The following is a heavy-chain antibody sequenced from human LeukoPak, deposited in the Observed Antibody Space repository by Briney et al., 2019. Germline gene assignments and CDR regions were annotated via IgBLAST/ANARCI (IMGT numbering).Heavy chain of an antibody. J-gene: IGHJ4*02. D-gene: IGHD5-12*01. CDR3: VRDGGVSGYDLLDY. Sequence: PGGSLRLSCAASGFTFSNYWMTWVRQPPGKGLEWVAHINQDGSEAHYMDSVKARFTISRDNAKDSLSLQMNSLRAEDTAVYYCVRDGGVSGYDLLDYWGRGTLVTVSS. CDR1: GFTFSNYW. V-gene: IGHV3-7*01. CDR2: INQDGSEA.